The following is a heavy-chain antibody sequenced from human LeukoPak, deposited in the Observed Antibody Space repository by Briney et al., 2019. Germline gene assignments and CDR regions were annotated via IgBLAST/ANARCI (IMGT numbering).Heavy chain of an antibody. J-gene: IGHJ4*02. D-gene: IGHD6-19*01. V-gene: IGHV1-2*02. CDR2: INPNSGGT. CDR1: GYTFTGYY. CDR3: ARDTRSSGWYYFDY. Sequence: ASVKVSCKASGYTFTGYYMHWVRQAPGQGLEWMGWINPNSGGTNYAQKLQGRVTMTTDTSTSTAYMELRSLRSDDTAVYYCARDTRSSGWYYFDYWGQGTLVTVSS.